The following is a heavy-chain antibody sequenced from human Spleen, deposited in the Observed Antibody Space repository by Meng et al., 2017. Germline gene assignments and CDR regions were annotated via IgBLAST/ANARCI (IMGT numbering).Heavy chain of an antibody. J-gene: IGHJ4*02. CDR1: CYTFTGYY. Sequence: QLVQSGPEGRKPGAPAKFSCKASCYTFTGYYMHWVRQAAGHGLEWMGRINPNRDGTNSAPKFQSRVTMTRDTTISTAYMKLSGLESDGTAVYYCARDPPFDYWGQGTLVTVSS. V-gene: IGHV1-2*02. CDR3: ARDPPFDY. CDR2: INPNRDGT.